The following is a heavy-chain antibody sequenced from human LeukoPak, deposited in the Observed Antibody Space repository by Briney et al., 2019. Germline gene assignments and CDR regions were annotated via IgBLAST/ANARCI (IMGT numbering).Heavy chain of an antibody. CDR1: GFTFSSYW. CDR2: TNQDGSEK. CDR3: ARDNGPTGWYH. Sequence: GGSLRLSCAASGFTFSSYWMSWVRQAPGKGLEWVANTNQDGSEKHYVDSVEGRFTISRDNAKNSLYLQMNSLRAEDTAVYYCARDNGPTGWYHWGQGTLVTVSS. J-gene: IGHJ4*02. D-gene: IGHD6-19*01. V-gene: IGHV3-7*03.